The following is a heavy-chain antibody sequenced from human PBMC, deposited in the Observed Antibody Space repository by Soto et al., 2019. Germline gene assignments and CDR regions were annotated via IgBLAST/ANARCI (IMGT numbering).Heavy chain of an antibody. CDR1: GGSISSYY. J-gene: IGHJ4*02. V-gene: IGHV4-59*01. Sequence: QVQLQESGPGLVKPSETLSLTCTVSGGSISSYYWSWIRQPPGKGLEWIGYIYYSGSTNYNPSLKIRVTISVDTSKNQFSLNLSSVTAADTAVYYCARAHSYGLFDYWGQGTLVTVSS. D-gene: IGHD5-18*01. CDR2: IYYSGST. CDR3: ARAHSYGLFDY.